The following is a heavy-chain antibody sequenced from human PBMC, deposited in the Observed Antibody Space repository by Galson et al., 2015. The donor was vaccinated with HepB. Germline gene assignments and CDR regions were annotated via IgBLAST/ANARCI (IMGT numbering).Heavy chain of an antibody. Sequence: SLRLSCAASGFTFSSYGMHWVRQAPGKGLEWVAFIRYEGSDKYYAESVKGRFTISRDNSKNTLYLQMNSLRAEDTALYFCVKAYNISWTGWYFDLWGRGTLVTVSS. V-gene: IGHV3-30*02. J-gene: IGHJ2*01. CDR3: VKAYNISWTGWYFDL. CDR1: GFTFSSYG. CDR2: IRYEGSDK. D-gene: IGHD6-13*01.